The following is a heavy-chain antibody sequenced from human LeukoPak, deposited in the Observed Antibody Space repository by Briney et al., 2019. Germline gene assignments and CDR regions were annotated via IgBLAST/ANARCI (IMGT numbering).Heavy chain of an antibody. CDR2: LYNTGNT. J-gene: IGHJ4*02. CDR1: GLTFNSNY. Sequence: PGGSLRLSCAASGLTFNSNYLSWVRESPGKGLEWVSTLYNTGNTYYANSVKGRFSISRDNSKNTLFLQMNSLRAEDTAVYYCARLTPAAGRLYFVDWGPGTLVTVSS. CDR3: ARLTPAAGRLYFVD. V-gene: IGHV3-53*01. D-gene: IGHD6-13*01.